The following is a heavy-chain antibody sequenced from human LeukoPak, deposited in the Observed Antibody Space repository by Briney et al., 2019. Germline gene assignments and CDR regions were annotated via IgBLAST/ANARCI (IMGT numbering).Heavy chain of an antibody. J-gene: IGHJ4*02. CDR1: VYTFTSYD. V-gene: IGHV1-8*01. D-gene: IGHD2-2*01. CDR3: ARGPPDSTHSDY. Sequence: ASVKVSCKASVYTFTSYDVNWVRQAAGQGLEWIGWMRPNNGNSGFAQKFQGRVTMTRDTSISTAYMELRSLTSEDTADYYCARGPPDSTHSDYWGQGTLVTVSS. CDR2: MRPNNGNS.